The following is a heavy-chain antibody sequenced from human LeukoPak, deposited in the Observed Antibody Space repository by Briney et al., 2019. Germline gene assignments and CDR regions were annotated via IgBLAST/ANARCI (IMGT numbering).Heavy chain of an antibody. CDR3: ARDLINYYDSSGYHPGPLRY. Sequence: PSQTLSLTCAVSGGSISSGGYSWSWIRQPPGKGLEWIGYIYYSGSTYYNPSLKSRVTISVDTSKNQFSLKLSSVTAADTAVYYCARDLINYYDSSGYHPGPLRYWGQGTLVTVSS. CDR1: GGSISSGGYS. J-gene: IGHJ4*02. CDR2: IYYSGST. V-gene: IGHV4-30-4*07. D-gene: IGHD3-22*01.